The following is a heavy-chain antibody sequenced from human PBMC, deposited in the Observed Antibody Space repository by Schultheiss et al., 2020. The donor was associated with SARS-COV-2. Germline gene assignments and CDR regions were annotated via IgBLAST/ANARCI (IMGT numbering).Heavy chain of an antibody. Sequence: GGSLRLSCAASGFTVSSNYMSWVRQAPGKGLEWVSVIYSGGSTYYADSVKGRFTISRDNSKNTLYLQMNSLRAEDTAVYYCARSEVENDSSGSWGQGTLVTVSS. CDR1: GFTVSSNY. J-gene: IGHJ5*02. D-gene: IGHD3-22*01. V-gene: IGHV3-66*01. CDR2: IYSGGST. CDR3: ARSEVENDSSGS.